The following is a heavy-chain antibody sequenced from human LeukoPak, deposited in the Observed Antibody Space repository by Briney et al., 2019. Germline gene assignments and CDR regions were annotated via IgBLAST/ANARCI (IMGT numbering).Heavy chain of an antibody. CDR3: AMSGSYYPRSSGY. CDR1: GDLITRRSSY. D-gene: IGHD1-26*01. Sequence: PSETLSLTCSGSGDLITRRSSYWSWIRQPPGKGLEWIGEINHSGSTNYNPSLKSRVTISVDTSKNQFSLKLSSVTAADTAVYYCAMSGSYYPRSSGYWGQGTLVTVSS. CDR2: INHSGST. J-gene: IGHJ4*02. V-gene: IGHV4-34*01.